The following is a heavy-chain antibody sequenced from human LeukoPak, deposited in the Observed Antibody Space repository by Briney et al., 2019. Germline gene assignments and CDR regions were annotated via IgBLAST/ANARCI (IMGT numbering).Heavy chain of an antibody. CDR2: ITDDEDT. D-gene: IGHD1-1*01. CDR1: GLPFRGYA. Sequence: GGSLRLSCVASGLPFRGYAMTWVRQTPGKGLESVSVITDDEDTYYADSVKGRFTISRDNSQNTVFLQMNSLRVEDTAVYYCAKVDYWSPENYFDSWGQGTLVTVSS. CDR3: AKVDYWSPENYFDS. J-gene: IGHJ4*02. V-gene: IGHV3-23*01.